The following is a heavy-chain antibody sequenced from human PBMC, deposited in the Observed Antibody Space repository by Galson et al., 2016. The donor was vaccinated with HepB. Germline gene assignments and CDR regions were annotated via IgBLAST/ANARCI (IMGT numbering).Heavy chain of an antibody. CDR1: GDSINSADHA. J-gene: IGHJ4*02. Sequence: TLSLTCAVSGDSINSADHAWTWIRRPPGKDLEWIGHMYYGGSAYYSPSLRSRVTMSMDTSRNQFSLHLNSVIAADAAVYFCARGPRLLRAFGDVVSYFAHWGQGILVAVSS. CDR2: MYYGGSA. CDR3: ARGPRLLRAFGDVVSYFAH. D-gene: IGHD2-21*01. V-gene: IGHV4-30-2*01.